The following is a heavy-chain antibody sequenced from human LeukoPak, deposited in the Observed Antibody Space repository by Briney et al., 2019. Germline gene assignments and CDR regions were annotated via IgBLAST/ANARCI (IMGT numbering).Heavy chain of an antibody. V-gene: IGHV4-4*02. J-gene: IGHJ4*02. Sequence: PSETLSLTCAASGVSINSGNWWSWVRQPPGKGLEWLGEIYHSGTTKYNPSLKSRVTISVDTSKNQFSLKLSSVTAADTAVYYCAKNSRDRYDDPLAFDYWGQGTLVTVSS. CDR3: AKNSRDRYDDPLAFDY. D-gene: IGHD5-12*01. CDR2: IYHSGTT. CDR1: GVSINSGNW.